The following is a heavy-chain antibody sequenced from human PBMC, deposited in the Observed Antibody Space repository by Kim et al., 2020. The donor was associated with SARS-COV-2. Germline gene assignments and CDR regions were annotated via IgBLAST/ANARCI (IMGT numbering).Heavy chain of an antibody. Sequence: GGSLRLSCAASGFTFSSYAMSWVRQAPGKGLEWVSAISGSGGSTYYADSVKGRFTISRDNYKNTLYLQMNSLRAEDTAVYYCAKDGTGRDYDFWSGYSHSGYFDYWGQGTLVTVSS. CDR3: AKDGTGRDYDFWSGYSHSGYFDY. CDR2: ISGSGGST. J-gene: IGHJ4*02. V-gene: IGHV3-23*01. CDR1: GFTFSSYA. D-gene: IGHD3-3*01.